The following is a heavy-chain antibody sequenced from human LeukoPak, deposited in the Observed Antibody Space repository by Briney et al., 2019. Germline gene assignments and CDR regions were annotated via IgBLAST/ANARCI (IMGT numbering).Heavy chain of an antibody. CDR3: ARSAVTTKRGFDY. CDR1: GFTFSSYA. CDR2: ISYDGSNK. V-gene: IGHV3-30-3*01. D-gene: IGHD4-17*01. Sequence: PGGSLRLSCAASGFTFSSYAMHWVRQAPGKGLEWVAVISYDGSNKYYADSVKGRFTISRDNSKNTLYLQMNSLRAEDTAVYYCARSAVTTKRGFDYWGQGTLVTVSS. J-gene: IGHJ4*02.